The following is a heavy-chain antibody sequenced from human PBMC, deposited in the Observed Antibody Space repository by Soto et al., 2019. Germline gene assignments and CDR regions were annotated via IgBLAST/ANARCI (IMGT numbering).Heavy chain of an antibody. CDR2: ISVGSGSI. D-gene: IGHD1-26*01. CDR1: GFTFSSYA. J-gene: IGHJ3*02. Sequence: EAHLVESGGGLVQPGRSRRLSCAVSGFTFSSYAFNWVRQAPGKGLEWISYISVGSGSIFYADSVKGRFTISRDDAQNSLYLQLNTLRDEATAIYFCVRDDKWAFDIWGQGTTVIVPS. CDR3: VRDDKWAFDI. V-gene: IGHV3-48*02.